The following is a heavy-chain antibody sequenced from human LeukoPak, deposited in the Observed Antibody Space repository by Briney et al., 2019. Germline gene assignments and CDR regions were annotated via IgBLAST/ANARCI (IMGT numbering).Heavy chain of an antibody. CDR3: ARFDPVGPFDY. V-gene: IGHV1-18*01. D-gene: IGHD1-26*01. Sequence: GASVKVSCKASGYSFTSYGISWVRQAPGQGLEWMGWISAYNGNTHYAQNLQGRVTMTTDTSTSTAYMELRSLRSDDTAVYYCARFDPVGPFDYWGQGTLVTVSS. CDR1: GYSFTSYG. CDR2: ISAYNGNT. J-gene: IGHJ4*02.